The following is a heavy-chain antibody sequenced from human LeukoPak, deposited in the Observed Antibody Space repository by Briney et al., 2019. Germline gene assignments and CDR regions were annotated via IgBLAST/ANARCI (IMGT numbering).Heavy chain of an antibody. V-gene: IGHV3-23*01. CDR3: AKRSCSGGSCNFDY. Sequence: GGSLRLSRAASGFTFSSYAMSWVRQAPGKGLEWVSAISNGGGSTNYADSVKGRFTISRDNSKNTLYLQMNSLRAEDTAVYYCAKRSCSGGSCNFDYWGQGTLVTVSS. D-gene: IGHD2-15*01. CDR1: GFTFSSYA. CDR2: ISNGGGST. J-gene: IGHJ4*02.